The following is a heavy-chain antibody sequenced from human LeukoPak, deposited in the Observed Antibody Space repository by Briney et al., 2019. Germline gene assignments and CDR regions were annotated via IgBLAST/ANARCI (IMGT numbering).Heavy chain of an antibody. CDR3: ARSGSYPESHFDY. CDR1: GGSFSGYY. D-gene: IGHD3-10*01. CDR2: INHSGST. J-gene: IGHJ4*02. V-gene: IGHV4-34*01. Sequence: SETLSLTCAVYGGSFSGYYWSWIRQPPGKGLEWIGEINHSGSTNYNPSLKSRVTISVDTSKNQFSLKLSSVTAADTAVYYCARSGSYPESHFDYWGQGTLVTVSS.